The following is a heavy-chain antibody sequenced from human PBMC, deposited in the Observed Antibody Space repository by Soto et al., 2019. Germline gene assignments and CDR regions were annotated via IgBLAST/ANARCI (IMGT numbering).Heavy chain of an antibody. CDR2: INAANGDI. CDR3: AKKDYYAAGVYHFDH. Sequence: QVQLVQSGAEVKKPGASVKVSCRAPGYTFTAYPLHWVRQAPGQRLEWMGWINAANGDIGYSREFQGRVTITRDTSASTVYMEVSSLTSEDTAVYYCAKKDYYAAGVYHFDHWGQGTLVTVSS. J-gene: IGHJ4*02. V-gene: IGHV1-3*01. D-gene: IGHD3-10*01. CDR1: GYTFTAYP.